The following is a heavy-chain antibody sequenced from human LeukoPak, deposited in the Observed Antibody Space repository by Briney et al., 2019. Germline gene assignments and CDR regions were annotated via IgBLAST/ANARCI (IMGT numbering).Heavy chain of an antibody. D-gene: IGHD6-19*01. CDR2: ISYDGSNK. CDR3: ARGSRGIAVAGSLYFDY. V-gene: IGHV3-30-3*01. J-gene: IGHJ4*02. Sequence: GRSLRLSCAASGFTFSSYAMHWVRQAPGKGLEWVAVISYDGSNKYYADSVKGRFTISRDNSKNTLYLQMNSLGAEDTAVYYCARGSRGIAVAGSLYFDYWGQGTLVTVSS. CDR1: GFTFSSYA.